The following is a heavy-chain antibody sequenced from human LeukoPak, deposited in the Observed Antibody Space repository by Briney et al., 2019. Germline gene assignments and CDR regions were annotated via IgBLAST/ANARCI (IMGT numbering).Heavy chain of an antibody. V-gene: IGHV4-39*07. Sequence: SETLSLTCTVSGGSISGSSYYWGWIRQPPGKGLEWIGSIYYSGSTYYNPSLKSRVTISVDTSKNQFSLKLSSVTAADTAVYYCARGTYFSRWFDPWGQGTLVTVSS. D-gene: IGHD3-3*01. CDR1: GGSISGSSYY. CDR3: ARGTYFSRWFDP. CDR2: IYYSGST. J-gene: IGHJ5*02.